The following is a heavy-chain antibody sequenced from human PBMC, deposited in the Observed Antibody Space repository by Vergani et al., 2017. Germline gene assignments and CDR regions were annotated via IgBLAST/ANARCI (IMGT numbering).Heavy chain of an antibody. CDR3: ARTIGHCSNSNCYNLAY. CDR1: GGSLINYY. J-gene: IGHJ4*02. Sequence: QVQLQESGPGLVKPSETLSLTCTVSGGSLINYYWSWVRQPPGKGLEWFGYTYSSGSTTYSPSLKSRLTMSVDPSKNQFSLKLRSVTLADTAVYYCARTIGHCSNSNCYNLAYWGQGTLVTVSS. CDR2: TYSSGST. V-gene: IGHV4-59*01. D-gene: IGHD2-2*02.